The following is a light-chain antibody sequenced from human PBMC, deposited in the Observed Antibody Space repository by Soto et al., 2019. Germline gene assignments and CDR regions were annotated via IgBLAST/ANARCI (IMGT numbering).Light chain of an antibody. J-gene: IGKJ2*01. CDR3: QQYESSPYT. CDR1: ESVSSSY. Sequence: EIVLTQSPGTLSLSPGERVTLSCRASESVSSSYLAWYQQKPGQAPRLLIYGASSRATGIPDRFSGSGSGTDFALTISRLEPEDFAVYYCQQYESSPYTFGQGTKLEIK. CDR2: GAS. V-gene: IGKV3-20*01.